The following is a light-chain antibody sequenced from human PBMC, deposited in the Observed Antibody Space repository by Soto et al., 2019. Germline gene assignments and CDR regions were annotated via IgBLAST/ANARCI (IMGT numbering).Light chain of an antibody. Sequence: QSVLTQPASVSGSPGQSIAISCTGTSSDVGAYNYISWYQQHPGSAPKLILSEVVNRPSGVSDRFSGSKSGNTASLTISGLQTEDEADYYCSSFTSAYTFVFGTGTKLTVL. CDR3: SSFTSAYTFV. J-gene: IGLJ1*01. CDR1: SSDVGAYNY. CDR2: EVV. V-gene: IGLV2-14*01.